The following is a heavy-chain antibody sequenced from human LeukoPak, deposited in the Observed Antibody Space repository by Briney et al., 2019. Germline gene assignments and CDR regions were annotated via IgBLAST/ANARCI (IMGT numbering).Heavy chain of an antibody. D-gene: IGHD1-26*01. CDR3: TSNSGSLRDYYYGMDV. V-gene: IGHV3-73*01. CDR1: GFTFSGSP. CDR2: IRSKRNNYAT. Sequence: PGGSLRLSCVASGFTFSGSPMHWVRLGSGKGLEWVGRIRSKRNNYATAYAASVKGRFTISRDDLKNTAYLQMNSLRTEDTAVYYCTSNSGSLRDYYYGMDVWGQGTTVTVSS. J-gene: IGHJ6*02.